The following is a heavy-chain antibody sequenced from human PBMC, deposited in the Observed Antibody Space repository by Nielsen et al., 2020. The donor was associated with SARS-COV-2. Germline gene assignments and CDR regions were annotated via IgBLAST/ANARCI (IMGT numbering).Heavy chain of an antibody. CDR1: GGSISSSNW. J-gene: IGHJ4*02. CDR3: AVVTYYYDSSSYFDY. V-gene: IGHV4-4*02. Sequence: SETLSLTCAVSGGSISSSNWWSWVRQPPGKGLEWIGEIYHSGSTNYNPSLKSRVTISVDKSKNQFSLKLSSVTAADTAVYYCAVVTYYYDSSSYFDYWGQGTLVTVSS. D-gene: IGHD3-22*01. CDR2: IYHSGST.